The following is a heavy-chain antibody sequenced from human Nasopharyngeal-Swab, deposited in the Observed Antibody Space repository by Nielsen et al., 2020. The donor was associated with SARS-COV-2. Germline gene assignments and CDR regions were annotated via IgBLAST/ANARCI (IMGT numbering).Heavy chain of an antibody. V-gene: IGHV4-34*01. J-gene: IGHJ4*02. D-gene: IGHD6-19*01. CDR1: GGSISGYY. CDR3: ARGRSSGWYHYYFDY. CDR2: ISHYGST. Sequence: ETLSLTCAVYGGSISGYYWSWIRQPPGKGLEWIGEISHYGSTNYNPSLKSRVTISVDTSKNQFSLKLSSVTAADTAVYYCARGRSSGWYHYYFDYWGQGTLVTVSS.